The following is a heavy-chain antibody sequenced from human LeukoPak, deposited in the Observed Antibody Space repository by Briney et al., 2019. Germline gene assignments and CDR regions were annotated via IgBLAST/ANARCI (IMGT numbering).Heavy chain of an antibody. D-gene: IGHD2-2*01. CDR3: ARAPITSPFYFDY. V-gene: IGHV3-20*04. J-gene: IGHJ4*02. CDR2: INWSGGST. CDR1: GFAFDEHG. Sequence: GGSLRFSCTASGFAFDEHGMSWVRQVPGKGLEWVSGINWSGGSTGYADPWRGRFTISRDNAKNSLYLQMDSLRAEDTALYYCARAPITSPFYFDYWGQGTLVTVSS.